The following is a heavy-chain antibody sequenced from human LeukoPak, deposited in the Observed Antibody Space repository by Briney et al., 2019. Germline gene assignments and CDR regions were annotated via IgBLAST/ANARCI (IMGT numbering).Heavy chain of an antibody. V-gene: IGHV4-38-2*02. D-gene: IGHD4-11*01. J-gene: IGHJ4*02. CDR2: FSNGAT. CDR1: GASISSRNY. Sequence: SETLSLTCAVSGASISSRNYWGWIRQPPGKGLEWIGTFSNGATYYTPSLKSRVTISIDTSRNEFSLKLSSVTAADTAVHYCARDSNSRRFGYWGQGTLVAVSS. CDR3: ARDSNSRRFGY.